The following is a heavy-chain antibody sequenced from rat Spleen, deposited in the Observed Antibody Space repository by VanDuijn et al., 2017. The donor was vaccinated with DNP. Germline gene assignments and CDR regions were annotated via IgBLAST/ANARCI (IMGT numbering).Heavy chain of an antibody. CDR2: IIYDGSST. J-gene: IGHJ2*01. CDR3: APFYNNYFDY. V-gene: IGHV5-17*01. CDR1: GFTFSDYA. Sequence: EVQLVESGGGLVQPGNSLKLSCAASGFTFSDYAMAWVRQSPKKGLDWVATIIYDGSSTYYRDSVKGRFTISRDNAKSTLYLQMDSLRSEETATYYCAPFYNNYFDYWGQGVMVTVSS. D-gene: IGHD1-10*01.